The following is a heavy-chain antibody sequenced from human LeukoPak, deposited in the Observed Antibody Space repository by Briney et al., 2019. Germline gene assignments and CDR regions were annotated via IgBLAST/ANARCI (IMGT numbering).Heavy chain of an antibody. J-gene: IGHJ4*02. CDR3: AREITYYYGSGTGPFDY. CDR2: IYYNGNT. V-gene: IGHV4-31*03. Sequence: SQTLSLTCTVSGASTSSAGYYWTWIRQHPGQDLEWIGNIYYNGNTYYNPSLKSRVTISIDTSKKQFSLKLSSVTAADTAVYFRAREITYYYGSGTGPFDYWGQGTLVTVSS. D-gene: IGHD3-10*01. CDR1: GASTSSAGYY.